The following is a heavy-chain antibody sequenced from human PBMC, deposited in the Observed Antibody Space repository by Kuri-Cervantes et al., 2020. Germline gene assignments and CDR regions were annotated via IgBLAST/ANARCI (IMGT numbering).Heavy chain of an antibody. V-gene: IGHV1-58*01. J-gene: IGHJ5*02. D-gene: IGHD3-16*01. CDR2: IVVGSGNT. CDR1: GFTFTSSA. Sequence: SVKVSCKASGFTFTSSAVQWVRQARGQRLEWIGWIVVGSGNTNYAQKFQERVTITRDMSTRTAYMELSSLRSEDTAVYYCAAESLGSVRPGFDPWGQGTLVTVSS. CDR3: AAESLGSVRPGFDP.